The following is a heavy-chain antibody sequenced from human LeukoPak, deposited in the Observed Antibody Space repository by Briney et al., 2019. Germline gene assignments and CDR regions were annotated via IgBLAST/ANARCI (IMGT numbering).Heavy chain of an antibody. CDR1: GGTLSSYA. CDR3: ARVAEGLLHAPYYWFDP. D-gene: IGHD3-3*01. J-gene: IGHJ5*02. CDR2: IIPILGTA. Sequence: SVKVSCKASGGTLSSYAISWVRQAPGQGLEWMGRIIPILGTAHYAQKFQGRVTITTDESTSTAYMELSSLRSEDTAVYYCARVAEGLLHAPYYWFDPWGQGTLVTVSS. V-gene: IGHV1-69*11.